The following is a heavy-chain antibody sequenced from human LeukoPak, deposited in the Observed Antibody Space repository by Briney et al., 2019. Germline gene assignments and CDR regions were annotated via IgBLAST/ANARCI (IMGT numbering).Heavy chain of an antibody. V-gene: IGHV4-59*08. CDR2: IYYSGST. D-gene: IGHD1-26*01. CDR1: GGSISSYY. Sequence: SETLSLTCTVSGGSISSYYWSWIRQPPGKGLEWIGYIYYSGSTNYNPSLKSRVTISVDTSKNQFSLKLSSVTAADTAVYYCARHEWELPHFDHWGQGTLVTVSS. CDR3: ARHEWELPHFDH. J-gene: IGHJ4*02.